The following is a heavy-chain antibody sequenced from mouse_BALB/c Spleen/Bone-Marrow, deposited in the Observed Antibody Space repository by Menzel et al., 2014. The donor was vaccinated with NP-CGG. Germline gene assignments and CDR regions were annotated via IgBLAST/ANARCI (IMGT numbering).Heavy chain of an antibody. CDR3: VRDGRDYYAKDY. CDR1: GFSLTSYD. J-gene: IGHJ4*01. CDR2: IRTGGGT. V-gene: IGHV2-9-2*01. Sequence: VQLQQSGPGLVAPSQSLSITCTVSGFSLTSYDISWIRQSPGKGLEWLGIIRTGGGTNYNSAFMPRLSISKDNSKSQVFLKMNSLQSDDTAIYYCVRDGRDYYAKDYWGQGTSVTVSS.